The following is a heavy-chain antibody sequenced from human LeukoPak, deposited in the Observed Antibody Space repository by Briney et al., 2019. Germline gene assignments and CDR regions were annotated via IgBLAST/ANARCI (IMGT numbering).Heavy chain of an antibody. J-gene: IGHJ5*02. CDR1: GGSFSGYY. Sequence: SETLSLTCAVSGGSFSGYYWSWIRLPPGKGLEWIGEINHSGSTNYNPSLKSRVTISVDTSKNQFSLKLSSVTAADTAVYYCARLWRDTMVRGVITTNNWFDPWGQGTLVTVSS. CDR3: ARLWRDTMVRGVITTNNWFDP. D-gene: IGHD3-10*01. V-gene: IGHV4-34*01. CDR2: INHSGST.